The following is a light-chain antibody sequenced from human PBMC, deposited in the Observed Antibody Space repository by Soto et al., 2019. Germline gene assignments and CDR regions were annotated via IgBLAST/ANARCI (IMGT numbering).Light chain of an antibody. CDR2: EVS. V-gene: IGLV2-14*01. CDR3: SSYTTSGTPV. J-gene: IGLJ3*02. CDR1: SSDVGGDNY. Sequence: QSALTQPASVSGSPGQSITISCTGTSSDVGGDNYLSWYQQLPGKAPRVMIYEVSNRPSGVSNRFSGSKSGNAASLTISGLEAEDEADYCRSSYTTSGTPVFGGGTKLTVL.